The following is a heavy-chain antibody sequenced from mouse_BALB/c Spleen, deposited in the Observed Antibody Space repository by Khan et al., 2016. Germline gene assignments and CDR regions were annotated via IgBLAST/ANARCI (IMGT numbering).Heavy chain of an antibody. CDR1: GFSLTSYG. D-gene: IGHD4-1*01. CDR2: IWSDGST. Sequence: QVQLKESGPGLVAPSQSLSITCTISGFSLTSYGVHWVRQPPGKGLEWLVVIWSDGSTTYNSALKSRQSISKDNSKSQVFLKMNSLQTDDTAMYYCARHLTGTGYFDVWGAGTTVTVSS. J-gene: IGHJ1*01. V-gene: IGHV2-6-1*01. CDR3: ARHLTGTGYFDV.